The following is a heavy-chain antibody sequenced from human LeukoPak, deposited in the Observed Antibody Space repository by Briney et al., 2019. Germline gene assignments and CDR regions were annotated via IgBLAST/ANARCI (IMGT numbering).Heavy chain of an antibody. Sequence: GGSLRLSCAASGFTFSSYAMSWVRQAPGKGLEWVSAISGSGGSTYYADSVKGRFTISRDNSKNTLYLQMNSLRAEDTAVYYCAKGPEYDFWSGYYGDYWGQGTLVTVSS. CDR1: GFTFSSYA. J-gene: IGHJ4*02. D-gene: IGHD3-3*01. CDR3: AKGPEYDFWSGYYGDY. V-gene: IGHV3-23*01. CDR2: ISGSGGST.